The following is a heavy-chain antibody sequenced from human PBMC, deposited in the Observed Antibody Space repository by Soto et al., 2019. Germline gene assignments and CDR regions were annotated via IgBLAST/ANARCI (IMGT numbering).Heavy chain of an antibody. CDR3: ARVAVAGMGGGDYFDY. J-gene: IGHJ4*02. Sequence: ASVKVSCKASGYTFTSYYMHWVRQAPGQGLEWMGIINPSGGSTSYAQKFQGRVTMTRDTSTSTVYMGLSSLRSEDTAVYYCARVAVAGMGGGDYFDYWGQGTLVTVSS. CDR2: INPSGGST. V-gene: IGHV1-46*03. D-gene: IGHD6-19*01. CDR1: GYTFTSYY.